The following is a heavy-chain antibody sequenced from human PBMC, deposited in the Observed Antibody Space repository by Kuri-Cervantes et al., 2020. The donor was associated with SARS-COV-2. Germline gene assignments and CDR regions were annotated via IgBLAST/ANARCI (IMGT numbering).Heavy chain of an antibody. D-gene: IGHD3-10*01. CDR3: ARERGPDADGFDI. CDR2: LSFDGNND. CDR1: GFFLGAYS. Sequence: GESLKISCAASGFFLGAYSMHWVRQAPGKGLEWVAGLSFDGNNDYYTQSVKGRFTISRDNSNNTLFLHMDSLRGDDTAVYYCARERGPDADGFDIWGQGTMVTVSS. V-gene: IGHV3-30-3*01. J-gene: IGHJ3*02.